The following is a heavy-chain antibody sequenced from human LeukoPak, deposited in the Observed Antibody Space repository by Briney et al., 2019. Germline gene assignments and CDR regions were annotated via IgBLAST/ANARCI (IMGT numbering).Heavy chain of an antibody. V-gene: IGHV3-30*02. J-gene: IGHJ4*02. CDR1: GFTFSSYG. Sequence: PGGSLRLSCAASGFTFSSYGMHWVRQAPGKGLEWVAFIRYDGSNKYYADPVKGRFTISRDNSKNTLYLQMNSLRAEDTAVYYCAKAGTYCSSTSCSFDYWGQGTLVTVSS. D-gene: IGHD2-2*01. CDR2: IRYDGSNK. CDR3: AKAGTYCSSTSCSFDY.